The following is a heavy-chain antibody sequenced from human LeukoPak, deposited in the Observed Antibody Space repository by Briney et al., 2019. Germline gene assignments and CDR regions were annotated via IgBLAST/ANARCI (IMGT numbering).Heavy chain of an antibody. CDR1: GFTFNSYA. D-gene: IGHD5-12*01. V-gene: IGHV3-30*04. J-gene: IGHJ4*02. CDR3: ARDQLAFSGYDTLFDY. CDR2: VSYGGSNK. Sequence: GGSLRLSCAASGFTFNSYAFHWVRQAPGKGLEWVAVVSYGGSNKYYADSVKGRFTVSRDDAKNTVYLQMDRLGPEDTAIYFCARDQLAFSGYDTLFDYWGQGALVSVSS.